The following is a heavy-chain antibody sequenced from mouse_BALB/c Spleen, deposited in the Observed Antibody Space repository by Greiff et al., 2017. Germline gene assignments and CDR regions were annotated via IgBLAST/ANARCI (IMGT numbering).Heavy chain of an antibody. Sequence: QVHVKQSGAELAKPGASVKMSCKASGYTFTSYWMHWVKQRPGQGLEWIGYINPSTGYTEYNQKFKDKATLTADKSSSTAYMQLSSLTSEDSAVYYCARSYYEFAYWGQGTLVTVSA. J-gene: IGHJ3*01. CDR2: INPSTGYT. V-gene: IGHV1-7*01. D-gene: IGHD1-1*01. CDR3: ARSYYEFAY. CDR1: GYTFTSYW.